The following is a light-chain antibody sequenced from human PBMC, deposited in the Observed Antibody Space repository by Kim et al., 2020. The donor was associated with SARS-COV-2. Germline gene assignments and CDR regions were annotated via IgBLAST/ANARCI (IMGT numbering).Light chain of an antibody. J-gene: IGLJ2*01. V-gene: IGLV1-51*01. Sequence: QKVTISCSGSSSNIGNNYVSWDQQLPGTAPKLLIYDNNKRPSGIPDRFSGSKSGTSATLGITGLQTGDEADYYCGTWDSSLSAVVFGGGTKLTVL. CDR2: DNN. CDR3: GTWDSSLSAVV. CDR1: SSNIGNNY.